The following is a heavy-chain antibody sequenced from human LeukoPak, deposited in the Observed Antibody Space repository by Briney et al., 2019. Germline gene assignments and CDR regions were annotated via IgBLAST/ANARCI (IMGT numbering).Heavy chain of an antibody. CDR3: AEGTKGGYSYGYR. CDR1: GFTFSSYA. J-gene: IGHJ4*02. Sequence: GGSLRLSCAASGFTFSSYAMSWVRQAPGKGLEWVSAISGSGGSTYYADSVKGRFTISRDNSKNTLYLQMNSLRAEDTAVYYCAEGTKGGYSYGYRWGQGTLVTVSS. CDR2: ISGSGGST. D-gene: IGHD5-18*01. V-gene: IGHV3-23*01.